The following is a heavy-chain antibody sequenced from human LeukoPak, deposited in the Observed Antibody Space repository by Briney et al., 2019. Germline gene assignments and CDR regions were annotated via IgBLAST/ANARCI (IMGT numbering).Heavy chain of an antibody. Sequence: GGSLGLSCAASGFTFSSYAMHWVRQAPGKGLEYVSAISSNGGSTYYANSVKGRFTISRDNSKNTLYLQMGSLRAEDMAVYYCARESGQNDYYYYYMDVWGKGTMVTVSS. J-gene: IGHJ6*03. CDR3: ARESGQNDYYYYYMDV. CDR1: GFTFSSYA. D-gene: IGHD1-1*01. V-gene: IGHV3-64*01. CDR2: ISSNGGST.